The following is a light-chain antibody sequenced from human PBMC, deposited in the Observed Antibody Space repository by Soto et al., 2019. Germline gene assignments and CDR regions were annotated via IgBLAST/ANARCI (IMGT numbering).Light chain of an antibody. CDR2: DAS. Sequence: IVLTQSPATLSLSPGERATLSCRASQSVSSFLAWYQQKPGQAPRLLIYDASNRATDIPARFSGSGSGTEFTLTISSLQPEDFATYYCQQHGQWPITFGQGTRLEIK. CDR3: QQHGQWPIT. CDR1: QSVSSF. V-gene: IGKV3-11*01. J-gene: IGKJ5*01.